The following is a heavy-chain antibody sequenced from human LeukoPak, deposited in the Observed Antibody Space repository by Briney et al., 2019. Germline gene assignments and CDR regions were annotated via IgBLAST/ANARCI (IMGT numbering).Heavy chain of an antibody. CDR2: ISTSGST. D-gene: IGHD4-23*01. J-gene: IGHJ4*02. V-gene: IGHV4-4*07. CDR1: GGSINSYY. CDR3: ARYGGITYYFDY. Sequence: SETLSLTCTVSGGSINSYYWSWIRQPAGKGLEWIGLISTSGSTNYNPSLKSRVTMSVDTSKNQFSLKLSSVTAADTAVYYCARYGGITYYFDYWGQGTLVTVSS.